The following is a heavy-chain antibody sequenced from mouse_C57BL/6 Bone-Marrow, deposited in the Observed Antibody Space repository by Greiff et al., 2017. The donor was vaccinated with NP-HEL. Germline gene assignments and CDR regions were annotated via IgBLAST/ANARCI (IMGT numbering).Heavy chain of an antibody. V-gene: IGHV1-55*01. J-gene: IGHJ1*03. D-gene: IGHD1-1*01. CDR1: GYTFTSYW. CDR3: ARDVLHYYGSRYFDV. CDR2: IYPGSGST. Sequence: VQLQQSGAELVKPGASVKMSCKASGYTFTSYWITWVKQRPGQGLEWIGDIYPGSGSTNYNEKFKSKATLTVDTSSSTAYMQLSSLTSEDSAVYYCARDVLHYYGSRYFDVWGTGTTVTVSS.